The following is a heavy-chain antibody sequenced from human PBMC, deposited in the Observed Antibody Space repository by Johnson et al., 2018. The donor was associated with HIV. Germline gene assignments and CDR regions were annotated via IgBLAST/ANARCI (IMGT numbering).Heavy chain of an antibody. D-gene: IGHD6-13*01. CDR2: IRYDGSNK. CDR3: ARDPLGSSWFEGDAFDI. Sequence: QVQLVESGGGVVQPGGSLRLSCAASGFTFSSYGMHWVRQAPGKGLEWVAFIRYDGSNKYYADSVKGRFTISRDNSKNTLYLQMNSLRAEDTAVYYGARDPLGSSWFEGDAFDIWGQGTMVTVS. J-gene: IGHJ3*02. V-gene: IGHV3-30*02. CDR1: GFTFSSYG.